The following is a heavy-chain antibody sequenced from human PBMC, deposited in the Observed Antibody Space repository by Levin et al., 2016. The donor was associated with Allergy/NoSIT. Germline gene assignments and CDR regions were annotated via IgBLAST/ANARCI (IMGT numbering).Heavy chain of an antibody. CDR1: GGSISSYY. Sequence: LETLSLTCTVSGGSISSYYWSWIRQPPGKGLEWIGYIYYSGSTNYNPSLKSRVTISVDTSKNQFSLKLSSVTAADTAVYYCARSVGTGAFDYWGQGTLVTVSS. CDR3: ARSVGTGAFDY. CDR2: IYYSGST. V-gene: IGHV4-59*01. J-gene: IGHJ4*02. D-gene: IGHD7-27*01.